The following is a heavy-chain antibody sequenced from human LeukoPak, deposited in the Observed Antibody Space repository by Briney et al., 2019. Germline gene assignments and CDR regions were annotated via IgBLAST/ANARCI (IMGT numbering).Heavy chain of an antibody. J-gene: IGHJ6*02. Sequence: GGSLRLSCAAAGFTFSSYSMNWVRQALGKGLEWVSSISSSSSSYLYYADSVKGRFTISRDTAKNSLYLQMNSLRAEDTAVYYCARDPLMVYDHHYYYYGMDVWGQGTTVTVSS. V-gene: IGHV3-21*01. CDR2: ISSSSSSYL. D-gene: IGHD2-8*01. CDR1: GFTFSSYS. CDR3: ARDPLMVYDHHYYYYGMDV.